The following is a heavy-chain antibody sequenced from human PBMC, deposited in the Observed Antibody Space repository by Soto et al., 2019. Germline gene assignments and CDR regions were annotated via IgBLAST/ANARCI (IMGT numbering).Heavy chain of an antibody. CDR3: AREAYDSLVEWVFDY. CDR2: IYTSGST. CDR1: CGSISSYY. D-gene: IGHD3-3*01. J-gene: IGHJ4*02. Sequence: SETLSLTCTGSCGSISSYYWSWIRQPAGKGLEWIGRIYTSGSTNYNPSLKSRVTMSVDTSKNQFSLKLSSVTAADTAVYYCAREAYDSLVEWVFDYWGQGTLVTVSS. V-gene: IGHV4-4*07.